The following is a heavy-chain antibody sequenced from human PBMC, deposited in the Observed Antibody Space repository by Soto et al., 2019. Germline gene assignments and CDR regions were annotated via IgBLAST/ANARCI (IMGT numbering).Heavy chain of an antibody. Sequence: PGGSLRLSCAASGFTFSSYAMHWVRQAPGKGLEWVAVISYDGSNKYYADSVKGRFTISRDNSKNTLYLQMSSLRVEDTAVYYCVRKEDFDYWGQGTLVTVSS. V-gene: IGHV3-30*14. J-gene: IGHJ4*02. CDR1: GFTFSSYA. CDR2: ISYDGSNK. CDR3: VRKEDFDY.